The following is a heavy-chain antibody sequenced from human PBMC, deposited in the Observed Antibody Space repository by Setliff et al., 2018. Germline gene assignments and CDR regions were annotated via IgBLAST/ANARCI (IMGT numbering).Heavy chain of an antibody. CDR1: GASITSGTYY. CDR3: ARGRNIAARLLDS. J-gene: IGHJ4*02. D-gene: IGHD6-6*01. Sequence: SETLSLTCTVSGASITSGTYYWGWIRQPPGKGLEWIGHIYTSGSTNYNPSLESRATISIDTSKDQFSLKLISMSAADTAVYFCARGRNIAARLLDSWGQGALVTVSS. CDR2: IYTSGST. V-gene: IGHV4-61*05.